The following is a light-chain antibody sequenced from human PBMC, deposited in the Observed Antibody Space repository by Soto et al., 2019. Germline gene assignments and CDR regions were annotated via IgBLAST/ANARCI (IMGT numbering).Light chain of an antibody. CDR3: SSYTSTSTLV. V-gene: IGLV2-14*01. J-gene: IGLJ2*01. Sequence: QSALTQPASVSGSPGQSITISCSGTSSDVGGYNSVSWYQQHPGKVPKLMIYDVSNRPSGVSKRFSGSKSGNTASLTISGLQAEDEADYYCSSYTSTSTLVFGGGTKVTVL. CDR2: DVS. CDR1: SSDVGGYNS.